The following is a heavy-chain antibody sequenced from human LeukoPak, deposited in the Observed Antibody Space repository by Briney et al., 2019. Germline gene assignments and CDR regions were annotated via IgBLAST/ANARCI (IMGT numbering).Heavy chain of an antibody. CDR2: ISYDGSNK. Sequence: GGSLRLSCAASGFTFSNYAMHWVRQAPGKGREGGAVISYDGSNKYYADSVKGRFTISRDNSKNTLYLQMNSLSVEDTAVYYCAKGRGYCSAGSCYSGFDYWGQGTLVTVSS. CDR3: AKGRGYCSAGSCYSGFDY. J-gene: IGHJ4*02. CDR1: GFTFSNYA. D-gene: IGHD2-15*01. V-gene: IGHV3-30-3*01.